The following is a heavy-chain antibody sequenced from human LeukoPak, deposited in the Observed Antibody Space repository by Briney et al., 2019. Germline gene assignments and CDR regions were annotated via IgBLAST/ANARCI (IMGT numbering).Heavy chain of an antibody. Sequence: GGPLRLSCAASGFTFSSYSMNWVRQAPGKGLEWVSSISSSSSYIYYADSVKGRFTISRDNAKNSLYLQMNSLRAEDTAVYYCALGSSGPFDYWGQGTLVTVSS. J-gene: IGHJ4*02. CDR1: GFTFSSYS. CDR3: ALGSSGPFDY. CDR2: ISSSSSYI. V-gene: IGHV3-21*01. D-gene: IGHD6-19*01.